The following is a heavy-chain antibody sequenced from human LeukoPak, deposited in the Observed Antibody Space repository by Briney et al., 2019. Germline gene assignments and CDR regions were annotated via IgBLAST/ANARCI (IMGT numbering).Heavy chain of an antibody. J-gene: IGHJ4*02. D-gene: IGHD3-16*01. Sequence: GGSLRLSCAASGFTFSSYRMHWVRQTPGKGLVWVSGISGIGDATFYADSVKGRFTISRDNSKNTLYLQTHSLRAEDTAVYHCAKDRAMYSYASFDYWGQGTLVIASS. V-gene: IGHV3-23*01. CDR2: ISGIGDAT. CDR1: GFTFSSYR. CDR3: AKDRAMYSYASFDY.